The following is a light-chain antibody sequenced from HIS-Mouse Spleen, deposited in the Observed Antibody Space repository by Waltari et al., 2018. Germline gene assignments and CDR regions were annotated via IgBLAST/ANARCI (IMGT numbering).Light chain of an antibody. CDR2: AAS. CDR1: QGIRSY. V-gene: IGKV1D-8*02. CDR3: QQYYSFPYT. J-gene: IGKJ2*01. Sequence: AIWMTQSPSLLSASTGDRVTISCRMSQGIRSYLAWYQQKPGKAPELLIYAASTLQSGVPSRFSGSGSGTDFTLTISCLRSEDFATYYCQQYYSFPYTFGQGTKLEIK.